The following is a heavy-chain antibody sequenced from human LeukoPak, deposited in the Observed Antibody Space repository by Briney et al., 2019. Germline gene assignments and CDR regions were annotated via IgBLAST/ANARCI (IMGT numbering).Heavy chain of an antibody. CDR3: ARVAAAAPFDY. CDR1: GGSISSYY. CDR2: IYYSGST. Sequence: SETQSLTCTVSGGSISSYYWSWIRQPPGKGLEWIGYIYYSGSTNYNPSLKSRVTISVDTSKNQFSLKLNSVTAADTAVYYCARVAAAAPFDYWGQGTLVTVSS. J-gene: IGHJ4*02. V-gene: IGHV4-59*01. D-gene: IGHD6-13*01.